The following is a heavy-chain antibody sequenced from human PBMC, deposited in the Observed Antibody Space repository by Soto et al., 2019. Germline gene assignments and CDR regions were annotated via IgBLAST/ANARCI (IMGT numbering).Heavy chain of an antibody. J-gene: IGHJ4*02. CDR1: GSTFSNHI. D-gene: IGHD5-12*01. V-gene: IGHV1-69*08. Sequence: QVQLVQSGAEVKKLGSSVKVSCKASGSTFSNHIITWVRQAPGQGLEWMGRIIPILDITNYAQKFQGRVTITADKSTTTAYMEVSSLSSEDTAVYSCARDSPIGSTFSGHDDIDSWGQGTLVTVSS. CDR3: ARDSPIGSTFSGHDDIDS. CDR2: IIPILDIT.